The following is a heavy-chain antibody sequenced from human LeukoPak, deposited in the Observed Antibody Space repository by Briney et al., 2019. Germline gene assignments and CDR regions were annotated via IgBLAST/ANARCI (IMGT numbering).Heavy chain of an antibody. D-gene: IGHD6-13*01. CDR1: GYTFTSYG. CDR2: INAGNGNT. V-gene: IGHV1-3*03. J-gene: IGHJ4*02. Sequence: ASVKVSCKASGYTFTSYGISWVRQAPGQRLEWMGWINAGNGNTKYSQEFQGRVTITRDTSASTAYMELSSLRSEDMAVYYCARAPYSSSWPNFDYWGQGTLVTVSS. CDR3: ARAPYSSSWPNFDY.